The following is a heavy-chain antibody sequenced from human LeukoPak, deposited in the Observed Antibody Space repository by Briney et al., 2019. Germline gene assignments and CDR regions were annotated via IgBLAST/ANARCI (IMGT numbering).Heavy chain of an antibody. D-gene: IGHD3-22*01. Sequence: SVKVSCKASGYTFTSYAISWVRQAPGQGLEWMGRIIPILGIANYAQKFQGRVTITADKSTSTAYMELSSLRSEDTAVYYCARDCYDSSGYSTGFDYWGQGTLVTVSS. J-gene: IGHJ4*02. CDR1: GYTFTSYA. V-gene: IGHV1-69*04. CDR3: ARDCYDSSGYSTGFDY. CDR2: IIPILGIA.